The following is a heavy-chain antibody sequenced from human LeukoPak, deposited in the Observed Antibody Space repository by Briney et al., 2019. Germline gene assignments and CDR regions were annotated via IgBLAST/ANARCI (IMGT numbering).Heavy chain of an antibody. D-gene: IGHD6-19*01. CDR1: GYTFTSYA. CDR2: INTNTGNP. J-gene: IGHJ5*02. CDR3: AFISNGWSILS. Sequence: ASVKVSCKASGYTFTSYAMNWVRQAPGQGLEWMGWINTNTGNPTYAQGFTGRFVFSLDTSVSTAYLQIDSLKAEDTALYYCAFISNGWSILSWGQGTLVTVSS. V-gene: IGHV7-4-1*01.